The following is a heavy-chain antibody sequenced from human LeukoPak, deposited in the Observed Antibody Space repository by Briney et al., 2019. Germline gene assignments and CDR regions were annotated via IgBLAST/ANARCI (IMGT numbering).Heavy chain of an antibody. J-gene: IGHJ4*02. CDR3: AKRGRWLQFDFDY. D-gene: IGHD5-24*01. Sequence: PPGGSLRLSCAASGFTFSSYGMHWVRQAPGKGLEWVAVISYDGSNKYYADSVKGRFTISRDNSKNTLYLQMNSLRAEDTAVYYCAKRGRWLQFDFDYWGQGTLVTVSS. CDR2: ISYDGSNK. V-gene: IGHV3-30*18. CDR1: GFTFSSYG.